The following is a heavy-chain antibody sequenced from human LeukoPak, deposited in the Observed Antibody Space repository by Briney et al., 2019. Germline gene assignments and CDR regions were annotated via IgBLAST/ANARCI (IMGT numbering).Heavy chain of an antibody. J-gene: IGHJ4*02. V-gene: IGHV3-21*01. CDR1: GFTFSSYS. Sequence: PGGSLRLSCAASGFTFSSYSMNWVRQAPGKGLEWVSSISSSSSYIYYADSVKGRFTISRDNAKNSLYLQMNSLRAEDTAVYYCARGPTGLPNWGSLSEFGYWGQGTLVTVSS. CDR3: ARGPTGLPNWGSLSEFGY. CDR2: ISSSSSYI. D-gene: IGHD7-27*01.